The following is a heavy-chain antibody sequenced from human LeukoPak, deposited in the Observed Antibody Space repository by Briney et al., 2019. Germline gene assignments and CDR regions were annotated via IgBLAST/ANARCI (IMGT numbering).Heavy chain of an antibody. CDR2: INPNSSGT. Sequence: ASVKVSCKASGYTFTGYYMHWVRQAPGQGLEWMGRINPNSSGTNYAQKLQGRVTMTRDTSISTAYMELSRLRSDDTAVYYCARFGPGERPFGYWGQGTLVTVSS. CDR3: ARFGPGERPFGY. CDR1: GYTFTGYY. J-gene: IGHJ4*02. V-gene: IGHV1-2*06. D-gene: IGHD1-1*01.